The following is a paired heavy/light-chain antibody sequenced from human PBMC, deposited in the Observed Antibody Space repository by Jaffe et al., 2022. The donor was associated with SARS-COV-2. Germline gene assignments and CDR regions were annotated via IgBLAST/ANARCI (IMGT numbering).Light chain of an antibody. CDR3: LLSYSSSWV. J-gene: IGLJ2*01. CDR1: TGTVTSGHY. Sequence: QAVVTQEPSLTVSPGGTVTLTCGSSTGTVTSGHYPYWYQQKSGQAPRTLIYNTNIKHSWTPARFSGSLLGGKAALTLSGAQSEDEAEYYCLLSYSSSWVFGGGTKLTVL. V-gene: IGLV7-46*01. CDR2: NTN.
Heavy chain of an antibody. Sequence: EVQLVESGGGLVKPGGSLRLSCAASGFTFSYYNMNWVRQAPGKGLEWVSSISTSSTYIHYADSVKGRFTISRDNAKNSLYLQMDSLRAEDTAVYYCARGYCGNDCWTPSIWGQGTVVTVSS. CDR3: ARGYCGNDCWTPSI. V-gene: IGHV3-21*02. J-gene: IGHJ3*02. CDR1: GFTFSYYN. CDR2: ISTSSTYI. D-gene: IGHD2-21*02.